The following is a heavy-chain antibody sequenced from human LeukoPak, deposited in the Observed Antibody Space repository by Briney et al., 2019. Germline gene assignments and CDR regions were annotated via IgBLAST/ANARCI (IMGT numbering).Heavy chain of an antibody. Sequence: SETLSLTCTVSGGSISSYYWSWIRQPAGKGLEWIGRIYTSGSTNYNPSLKSRVTISVDKSKSQFSLKLSSVTAADTAVYYCAEGRDRYYFDYWGQGTLVTVSS. D-gene: IGHD2-21*02. CDR1: GGSISSYY. J-gene: IGHJ4*02. CDR2: IYTSGST. V-gene: IGHV4-4*07. CDR3: AEGRDRYYFDY.